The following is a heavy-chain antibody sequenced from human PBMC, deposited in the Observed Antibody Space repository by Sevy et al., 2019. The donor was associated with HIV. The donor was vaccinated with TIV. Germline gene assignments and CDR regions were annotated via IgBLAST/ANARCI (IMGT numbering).Heavy chain of an antibody. CDR2: ISNDGSKT. J-gene: IGHJ4*01. Sequence: GGSLRLSCAVSGFPFSDYQMHWVRQAPGKGLEWLAVISNDGSKTNYADSVKGRFTFSRDNSKNTLYLHMNSLRAEDTDLYYCASVIEGGYTHIFDFWGHGILVTVSS. V-gene: IGHV3-30*03. D-gene: IGHD1-26*01. CDR1: GFPFSDYQ. CDR3: ASVIEGGYTHIFDF.